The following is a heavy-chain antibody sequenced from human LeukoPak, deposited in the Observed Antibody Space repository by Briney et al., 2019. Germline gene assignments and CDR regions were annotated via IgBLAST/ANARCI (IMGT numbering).Heavy chain of an antibody. CDR2: INPNSGGT. D-gene: IGHD2-2*01. V-gene: IGHV1-2*06. Sequence: GASVKVSRKASGYTFTGYYIHWVRQAPGQGLEWMGRINPNSGGTNYAQSFQGRVTMTRDTSISTAYMELSRLRSDDTAVYYCAREIGDGYCSSTSCYGMDVWGQGTTVTVSS. CDR1: GYTFTGYY. J-gene: IGHJ6*02. CDR3: AREIGDGYCSSTSCYGMDV.